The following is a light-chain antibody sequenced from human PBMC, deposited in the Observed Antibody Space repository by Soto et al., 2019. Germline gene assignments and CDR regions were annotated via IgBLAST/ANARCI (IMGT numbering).Light chain of an antibody. Sequence: DIQMTQSPSFVSASVGDRVTITCRASQDISSWLVWYQQKPGKAPKLLIHATSGLQSGVPSRFSGSGSGTDFTLTISNLQSEDSATYYCQQSSSFPLTFGPGTKVDIK. J-gene: IGKJ3*01. CDR3: QQSSSFPLT. V-gene: IGKV1-12*01. CDR2: ATS. CDR1: QDISSW.